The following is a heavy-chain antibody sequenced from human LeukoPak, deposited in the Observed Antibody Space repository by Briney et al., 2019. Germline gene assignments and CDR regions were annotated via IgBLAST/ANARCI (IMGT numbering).Heavy chain of an antibody. Sequence: GGSLRLSCVASGFTFSSYAMSWVRQAPGKGLEWASAISGSGGSTYYADSVKGRFTISRDNSKNTLYLQMNSLRAEDTAVYYCANGIQLWLFDYWGQGTLVTVSS. J-gene: IGHJ4*02. CDR1: GFTFSSYA. V-gene: IGHV3-23*01. D-gene: IGHD5-18*01. CDR2: ISGSGGST. CDR3: ANGIQLWLFDY.